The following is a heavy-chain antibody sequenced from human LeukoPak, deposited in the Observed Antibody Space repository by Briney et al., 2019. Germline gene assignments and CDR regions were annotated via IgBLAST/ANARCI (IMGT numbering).Heavy chain of an antibody. V-gene: IGHV3-7*05. J-gene: IGHJ4*02. D-gene: IGHD4-17*01. Sequence: GGSLRLSCAASVSTLRTHWMTWFRQTPGKGLEWVASPEQQGSGKYYVDSVKGRFTISRDNAANSLYLQMNSLRAEDTAVYYCARETRGLVGSYWGQGTLVTVSS. CDR1: VSTLRTHW. CDR2: PEQQGSGK. CDR3: ARETRGLVGSY.